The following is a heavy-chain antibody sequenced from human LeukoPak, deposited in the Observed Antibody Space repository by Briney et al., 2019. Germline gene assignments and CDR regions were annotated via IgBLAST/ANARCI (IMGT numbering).Heavy chain of an antibody. CDR2: IYYSGST. CDR3: ARVEGGLLYYYFDY. CDR1: GGSIRYSSYY. D-gene: IGHD3-10*01. V-gene: IGHV4-39*07. Sequence: SETLSLTCTVSGGSIRYSSYYWGWIRQPPGKGLEWIGSIYYSGSTNYNSSLKSRVTISLDTSKNQFSLKLSSVTAADTAVYYCARVEGGLLYYYFDYWGQGTLVTVSS. J-gene: IGHJ4*02.